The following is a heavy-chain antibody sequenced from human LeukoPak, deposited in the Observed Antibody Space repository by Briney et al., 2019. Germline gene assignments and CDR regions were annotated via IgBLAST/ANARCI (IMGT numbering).Heavy chain of an antibody. J-gene: IGHJ4*02. CDR2: ISGSGGST. CDR3: AKDRYSYGFFDY. CDR1: GFTFSSYA. Sequence: GGSLRLSCAASGFTFSSYAMSWVRQAPGKGLEWVSAISGSGGSTYYADSVKGRFTISRDNSKNTLYLQMNSLRAEDTAVYCCAKDRYSYGFFDYWGQGTLVTVSS. V-gene: IGHV3-23*01. D-gene: IGHD5-18*01.